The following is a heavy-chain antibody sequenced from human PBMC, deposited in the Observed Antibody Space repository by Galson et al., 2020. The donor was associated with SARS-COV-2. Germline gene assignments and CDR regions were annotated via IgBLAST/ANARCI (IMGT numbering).Heavy chain of an antibody. Sequence: LSLTCAASGFTFSSYGMHWVRQAPGKGLEWVAVIWYDGSNKYYADSVKGQFTISRDNSKNTLYLQMNSLRAKVTAVYYCARESAVDTAMGALDYWGQGTLVTVSS. J-gene: IGHJ4*02. D-gene: IGHD5-18*01. V-gene: IGHV3-33*01. CDR1: GFTFSSYG. CDR2: IWYDGSNK. CDR3: ARESAVDTAMGALDY.